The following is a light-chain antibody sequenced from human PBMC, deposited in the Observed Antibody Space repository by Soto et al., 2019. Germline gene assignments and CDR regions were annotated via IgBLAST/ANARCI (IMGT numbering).Light chain of an antibody. Sequence: DIQMTQSPSTLSGSVGDRVTITCRASQTISSWLAWYQQKPGKAPKLLIYGASTLQSGVPSRFTGSGSGTNFTLTISCLQSEDFATYYCQQCYSYPWTFGQGTKVDI. J-gene: IGKJ1*01. CDR1: QTISSW. CDR3: QQCYSYPWT. CDR2: GAS. V-gene: IGKV1-5*01.